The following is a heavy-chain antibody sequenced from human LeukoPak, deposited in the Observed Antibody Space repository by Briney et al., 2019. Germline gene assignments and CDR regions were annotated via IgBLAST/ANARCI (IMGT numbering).Heavy chain of an antibody. CDR1: GFTFISHA. CDR3: AKGQSASSTFDC. CDR2: IRGSSDVI. J-gene: IGHJ4*02. Sequence: PGGSLRLSCAASGFTFISHAMSWVRQAPGKGLEGVSLIRGSSDVIEYADSVRGRFTISRDNSKNTVSLQLNNLRAEDTALYYCAKGQSASSTFDCWGQGTLVTVSS. V-gene: IGHV3-23*01.